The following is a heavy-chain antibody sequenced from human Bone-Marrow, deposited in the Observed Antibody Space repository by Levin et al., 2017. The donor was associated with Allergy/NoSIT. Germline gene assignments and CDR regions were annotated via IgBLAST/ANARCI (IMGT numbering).Heavy chain of an antibody. CDR2: IIPIFGTA. V-gene: IGHV1-69*01. D-gene: IGHD3-22*01. Sequence: KISCKASGGTFSSYAISWVRQAPGQGLEWMGGIIPIFGTANYAQKFQGRVTITADESTSTAYMELSSLRSEDTAVYYCAREASGVVSQSLYYYYMDVWGKGTTVTVSS. CDR3: AREASGVVSQSLYYYYMDV. CDR1: GGTFSSYA. J-gene: IGHJ6*03.